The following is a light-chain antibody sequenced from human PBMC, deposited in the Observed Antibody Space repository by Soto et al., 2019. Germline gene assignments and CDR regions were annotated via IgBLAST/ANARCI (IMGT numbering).Light chain of an antibody. V-gene: IGKV3-20*01. Sequence: EIVLTQSPGTLSLSPGERATLSCRASQSVSSSYLAWYQQKPGQAPRLLIYGASSRATGIPDRFSGSGSGKDLALTISRLEPEDFAVYYCQQYDGSLGLTFGGGTKVEIK. CDR2: GAS. CDR3: QQYDGSLGLT. J-gene: IGKJ4*01. CDR1: QSVSSSY.